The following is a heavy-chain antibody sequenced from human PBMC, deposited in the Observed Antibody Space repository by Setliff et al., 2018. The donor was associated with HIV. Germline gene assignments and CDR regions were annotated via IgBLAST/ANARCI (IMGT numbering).Heavy chain of an antibody. CDR3: ARGGQQLDLLAFDS. CDR1: GYTFTSYD. V-gene: IGHV1-8*02. D-gene: IGHD6-13*01. J-gene: IGHJ3*02. CDR2: MNPNSGNT. Sequence: RASVKVSCKASGYTFTSYDINWVRQATGQGLEWMGWMNPNSGNTGYAQKFQGRVTMTRNTSISTAYMELSSLRSEDTAVYYCARGGQQLDLLAFDSWGQGTMVTVSS.